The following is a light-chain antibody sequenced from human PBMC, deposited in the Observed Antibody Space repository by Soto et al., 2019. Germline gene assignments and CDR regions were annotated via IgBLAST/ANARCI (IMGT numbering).Light chain of an antibody. CDR2: GAS. V-gene: IGKV3-20*01. Sequence: EIVLTQSPGTLSLSPGERATLSCRASQSVSSSYLAWYQQKPGQAPRLLIYGASSRATGIPDRFIGSGSGTDFTLTISRLEPEDFAVYYCQQYGSSHWTFGQGTKVEIK. CDR3: QQYGSSHWT. J-gene: IGKJ1*01. CDR1: QSVSSSY.